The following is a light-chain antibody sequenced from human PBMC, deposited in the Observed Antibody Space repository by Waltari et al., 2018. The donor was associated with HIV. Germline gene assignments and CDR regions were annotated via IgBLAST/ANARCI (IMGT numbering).Light chain of an antibody. Sequence: QSVMTQTPSASGTPGQRVTISCSGSSSNIGRNFVYWYQQLPGTAPKLLIYRNNQRPSGVPDRFSGSKSGTSASLAIGGLRSEDEADYYCAAWDDSLSAWVFGGGTKLTVL. V-gene: IGLV1-47*01. J-gene: IGLJ3*02. CDR3: AAWDDSLSAWV. CDR1: SSNIGRNF. CDR2: RNN.